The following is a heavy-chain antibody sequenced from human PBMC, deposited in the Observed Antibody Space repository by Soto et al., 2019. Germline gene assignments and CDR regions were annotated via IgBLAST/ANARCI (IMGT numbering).Heavy chain of an antibody. CDR2: INPNSGGT. V-gene: IGHV1-2*04. CDR1: GYTFTGYY. CDR3: ARGEVASITVYYYYMDG. J-gene: IGHJ6*03. Sequence: QVQLVQSGAEVKKPGASVQVSCKASGYTFTGYYMHWVRQAPGQGLECMGWINPNSGGTNYAQKFQGWVNMTRDTYISKAYMELSRLRSDDTAVYYCARGEVASITVYYYYMDGWGKGTTVTVSS. D-gene: IGHD5-12*01.